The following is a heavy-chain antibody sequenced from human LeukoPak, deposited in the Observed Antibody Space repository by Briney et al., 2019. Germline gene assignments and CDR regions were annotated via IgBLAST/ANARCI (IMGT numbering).Heavy chain of an antibody. CDR3: ARPKGYSYGSDWFDP. V-gene: IGHV4-59*05. J-gene: IGHJ5*02. Sequence: PSETLSLTCTVSGGSISSHYWSWIRQSPGKGLEWIGSIYYSGSTYYNPSLKSRVTISVDTSKNQFSLKLSSVTAADTAVYYCARPKGYSYGSDWFDPWGQGTLVTVSS. CDR2: IYYSGST. CDR1: GGSISSHY. D-gene: IGHD5-18*01.